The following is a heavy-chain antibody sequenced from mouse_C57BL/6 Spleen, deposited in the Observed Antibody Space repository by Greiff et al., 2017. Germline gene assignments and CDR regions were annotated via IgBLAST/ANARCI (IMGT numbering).Heavy chain of an antibody. D-gene: IGHD1-1*01. CDR1: GYAFSSSW. V-gene: IGHV1-82*01. J-gene: IGHJ3*01. Sequence: QVQLQQSGPELAKPGASVKISCKASGYAFSSSWMNWVKQRPGQGLEWIGRIYPGDGDTNYNGKFKGKATLTADKSSSTAYMQLSSLTSADSAVYFGERGGPITTVKGSGFAYWGQGTLVTVSA. CDR3: ERGGPITTVKGSGFAY. CDR2: IYPGDGDT.